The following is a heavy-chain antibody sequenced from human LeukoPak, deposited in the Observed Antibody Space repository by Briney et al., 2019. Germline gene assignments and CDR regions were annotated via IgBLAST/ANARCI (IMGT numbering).Heavy chain of an antibody. J-gene: IGHJ4*02. CDR2: ISGSGGST. V-gene: IGHV3-23*01. D-gene: IGHD6-13*01. CDR3: AKIGQQLVVGGPFDY. Sequence: GGSLRLSCAASGFTFSSYAMSWVRQAPGKGLEWVSAISGSGGSTYYADSVKGRFTISRDNSKNTLYLRMNSLRAEDTAVYYRAKIGQQLVVGGPFDYWGQGTLVTVSS. CDR1: GFTFSSYA.